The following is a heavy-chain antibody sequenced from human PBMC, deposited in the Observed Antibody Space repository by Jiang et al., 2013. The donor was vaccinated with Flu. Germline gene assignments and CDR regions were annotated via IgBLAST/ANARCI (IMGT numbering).Heavy chain of an antibody. CDR2: SLST. Sequence: SLSTYYADSVKGRFTVSRDNSKNTLYLQMHSLRSQDTAIYYCARDGPVPYSSGWYDYWGQGTLVTVSS. CDR3: ARDGPVPYSSGWYDY. J-gene: IGHJ4*02. V-gene: IGHV3-23*01. D-gene: IGHD6-19*01.